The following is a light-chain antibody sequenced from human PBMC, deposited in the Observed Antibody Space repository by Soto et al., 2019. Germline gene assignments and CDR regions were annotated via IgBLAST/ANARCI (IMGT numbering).Light chain of an antibody. CDR2: GTS. Sequence: LTQPRYPLSLSPGERATLSCRASRSISDSYLFWYQQKPGQAPRLLIYGTSIRATGVSDRFSGSGSGKDFTITISRLEPEDVAAYYCQHYGSSPLFPFGPGTKVDIK. V-gene: IGKV3-20*01. CDR3: QHYGSSPLFP. J-gene: IGKJ3*01. CDR1: RSISDSY.